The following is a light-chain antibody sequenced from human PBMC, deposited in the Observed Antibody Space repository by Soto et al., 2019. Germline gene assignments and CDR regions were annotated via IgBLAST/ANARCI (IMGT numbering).Light chain of an antibody. CDR3: QQRTNLPLT. V-gene: IGKV3-11*01. CDR2: DAS. CDR1: QSVSSY. J-gene: IGKJ4*01. Sequence: EIVLTQSPATLSLSPGERATLSCRASQSVSSYLAWYQQKPGQAPRLLIYDASNRATGIPARFSGSASGTDFPLTISSLEPDDFAVYYCQQRTNLPLTFGGVTKVEIK.